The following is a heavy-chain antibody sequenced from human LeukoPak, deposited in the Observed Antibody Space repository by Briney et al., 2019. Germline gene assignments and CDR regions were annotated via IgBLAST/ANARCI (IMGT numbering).Heavy chain of an antibody. D-gene: IGHD3-3*01. CDR3: ARGDYDFWSGYFDY. CDR1: GYTFTGYY. V-gene: IGHV1-2*02. J-gene: IGHJ4*02. Sequence: ASVKVSCKASGYTFTGYYMHWVRQAPGQGLEWMGWINPNSGGTNYAQKFQGRVTMTRDTSISTAYMELSSLRSEDTAVYYCARGDYDFWSGYFDYWGQGTLVTVSS. CDR2: INPNSGGT.